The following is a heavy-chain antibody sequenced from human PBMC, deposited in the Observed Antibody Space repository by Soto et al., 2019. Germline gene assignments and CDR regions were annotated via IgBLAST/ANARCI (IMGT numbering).Heavy chain of an antibody. J-gene: IGHJ5*02. CDR1: GYTFTGYY. CDR2: INPNSGGT. Sequence: QVQLVQSGAEVKKPGASVKVSCKASGYTFTGYYMHWVRQAPGQGLEWMGWINPNSGGTNYAQKLQGWVTMNRDTSISTAYMELSRLRSDDTAVYYCAREGPYGSGSYYPFDPWCQGTLVTVSS. V-gene: IGHV1-2*04. CDR3: AREGPYGSGSYYPFDP. D-gene: IGHD3-10*01.